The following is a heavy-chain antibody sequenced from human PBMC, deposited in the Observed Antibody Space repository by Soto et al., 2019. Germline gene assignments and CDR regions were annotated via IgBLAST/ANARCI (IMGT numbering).Heavy chain of an antibody. Sequence: EVQLVESGGGLVKPGGSLRLSCAASGFTFSSYSMNWVRQAPGKGLEWVSYISSSSSTIYYADSVKGRFTISRDNAKNSLYLQMNSLRDEDTAVYYCARDLGPYYYDSSGYNYFDYWGQGTLVTVSS. CDR3: ARDLGPYYYDSSGYNYFDY. CDR2: ISSSSSTI. J-gene: IGHJ4*02. D-gene: IGHD3-22*01. CDR1: GFTFSSYS. V-gene: IGHV3-48*02.